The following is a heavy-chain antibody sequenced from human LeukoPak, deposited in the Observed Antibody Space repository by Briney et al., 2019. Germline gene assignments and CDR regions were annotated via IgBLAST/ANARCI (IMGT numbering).Heavy chain of an antibody. CDR2: TSAYNGNT. V-gene: IGHV1-18*01. CDR3: AREGLYYYDSSGYYPFDY. Sequence: ASVKVSCKASGYTFTSYGVGWVRQAPGQGLEWMGWTSAYNGNTNYARKLQGRVTMTTDTSTSTAYMELRSLRSDDTAVYYCAREGLYYYDSSGYYPFDYWGQGTLVTVSS. CDR1: GYTFTSYG. D-gene: IGHD3-22*01. J-gene: IGHJ4*02.